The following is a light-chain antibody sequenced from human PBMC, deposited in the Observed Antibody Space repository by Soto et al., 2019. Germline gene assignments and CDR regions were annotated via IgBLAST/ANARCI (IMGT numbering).Light chain of an antibody. Sequence: QSALTQPASGSGSPGQSITISCTGTSSDVGSYNLVSWYQQHPGKAPKLMIYEVSKRPSGVSNRFSGSKSGNTASLTISGLQAEDEADYYCCSYAGSSAVFGGGTQLTVL. V-gene: IGLV2-23*02. CDR1: SSDVGSYNL. CDR2: EVS. J-gene: IGLJ7*01. CDR3: CSYAGSSAV.